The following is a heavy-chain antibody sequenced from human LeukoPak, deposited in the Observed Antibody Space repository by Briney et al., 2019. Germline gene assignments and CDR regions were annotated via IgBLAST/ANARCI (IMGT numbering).Heavy chain of an antibody. Sequence: ASVKVSCKTSGYTFTGYYMHWVRQAPGQGLEWMGWINPNSGGTNYAQKFQGRVTMTRDTSISTAYMELSRLRSEDTAVYYCARAYDSSGYYPDYWGQGTLVTVSS. CDR2: INPNSGGT. CDR3: ARAYDSSGYYPDY. J-gene: IGHJ4*02. CDR1: GYTFTGYY. V-gene: IGHV1-2*02. D-gene: IGHD3-22*01.